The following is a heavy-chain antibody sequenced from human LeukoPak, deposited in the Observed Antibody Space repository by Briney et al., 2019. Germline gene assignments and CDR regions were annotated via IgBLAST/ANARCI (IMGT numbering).Heavy chain of an antibody. V-gene: IGHV1-46*01. CDR2: INPSGGST. D-gene: IGHD2-2*01. Sequence: ASVKVSCKASGYTFTSYHMHWVRQAPGQGVEWMGIINPSGGSTSYAQKFQGRVTVTRDTSTGTAYMELRSLRSDDTAVYYCARQRSRGGQNNWFDPWGQGTLVTVSS. J-gene: IGHJ5*02. CDR3: ARQRSRGGQNNWFDP. CDR1: GYTFTSYH.